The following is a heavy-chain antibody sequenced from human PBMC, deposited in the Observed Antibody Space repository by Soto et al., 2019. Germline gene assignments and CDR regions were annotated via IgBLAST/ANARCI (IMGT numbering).Heavy chain of an antibody. CDR1: GFSVRDYY. D-gene: IGHD6-19*01. CDR3: ARPPFYSDGWDDY. CDR2: IYSGGNT. J-gene: IGHJ4*02. Sequence: GGSLRLSCAVSGFSVRDYYMSWVRQAPGKGLEWVALIYSGGNTYYADSVNGRFTISKDTSKNTVSLQMNSLRGEDTALYFCARPPFYSDGWDDYWGQGTQVTVSS. V-gene: IGHV3-53*01.